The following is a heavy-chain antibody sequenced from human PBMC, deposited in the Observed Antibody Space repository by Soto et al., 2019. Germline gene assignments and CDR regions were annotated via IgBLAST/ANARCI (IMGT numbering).Heavy chain of an antibody. CDR3: ARGIDLVATTTFDY. D-gene: IGHD5-12*01. CDR2: FYYSGST. CDR1: ADSIINYY. Sequence: PSETLSLTCTVSADSIINYYWSWIRQPPGKGLEWIGYFYYSGSTNYNPSLKSRVTISVDTSKNQFSLNLYSVTAADTAMYYCARGIDLVATTTFDYWGLGTLVTVSS. J-gene: IGHJ4*02. V-gene: IGHV4-59*01.